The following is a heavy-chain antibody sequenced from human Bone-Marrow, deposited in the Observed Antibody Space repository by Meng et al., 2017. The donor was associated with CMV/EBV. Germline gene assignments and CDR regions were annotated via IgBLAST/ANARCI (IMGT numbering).Heavy chain of an antibody. J-gene: IGHJ4*02. D-gene: IGHD2-2*02. Sequence: ASVKVSCKASGYTFTGYYMHWVRQAPGQGLEWVGWINPNSGGTNYAQKVQGRVTMTRDTSISTAYMELSRLRSDDAAVYYCARGYCSSTSCYTPEPTFDYWGQGTLVTVSS. V-gene: IGHV1-2*02. CDR2: INPNSGGT. CDR3: ARGYCSSTSCYTPEPTFDY. CDR1: GYTFTGYY.